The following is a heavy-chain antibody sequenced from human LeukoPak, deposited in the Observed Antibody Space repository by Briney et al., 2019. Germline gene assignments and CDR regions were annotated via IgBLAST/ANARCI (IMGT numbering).Heavy chain of an antibody. CDR3: ARDGAAAGIADV. Sequence: GGSLRLSCAASGFTFSSYAMHWVRQAPGKGLEWVAVMSYDGSNKYYADSVKGRFTISRDNSKNTLYLQMNSLRAEDTAVYYCARDGAAAGIADVWGKGTTVTVSS. J-gene: IGHJ6*04. D-gene: IGHD6-13*01. CDR1: GFTFSSYA. V-gene: IGHV3-30*01. CDR2: MSYDGSNK.